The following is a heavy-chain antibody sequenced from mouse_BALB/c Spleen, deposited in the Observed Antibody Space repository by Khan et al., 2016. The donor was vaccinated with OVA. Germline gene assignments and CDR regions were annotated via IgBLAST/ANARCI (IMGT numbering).Heavy chain of an antibody. CDR3: TIIYYGYDWFTY. Sequence: QVQLQQSGPGLVAPSQSLSITCTVSGLSLTNYGISWIRQPPGKGLEWLGVIWGDGSTNYHSALISRLSINKDNSKSQDFLKLNSLQTDDTATYYCTIIYYGYDWFTYWGQGTLVTVSA. CDR2: IWGDGST. CDR1: GLSLTNYG. D-gene: IGHD2-2*01. V-gene: IGHV2-3*01. J-gene: IGHJ3*01.